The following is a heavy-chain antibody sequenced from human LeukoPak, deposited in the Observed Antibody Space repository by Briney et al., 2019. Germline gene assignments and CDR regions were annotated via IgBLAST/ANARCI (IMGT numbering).Heavy chain of an antibody. D-gene: IGHD3-10*01. CDR3: ARGTYYGSGSYHFDY. Sequence: GGSLRLSCAASGFTFSSYDMHWVRQATGKGLEWVSAIGTAGDTYYPGSVKGRFTISRENAKNSLYLQMNSLRAGDTAVHYCARGTYYGSGSYHFDYWGQGTLVTVSS. CDR2: IGTAGDT. CDR1: GFTFSSYD. J-gene: IGHJ4*02. V-gene: IGHV3-13*01.